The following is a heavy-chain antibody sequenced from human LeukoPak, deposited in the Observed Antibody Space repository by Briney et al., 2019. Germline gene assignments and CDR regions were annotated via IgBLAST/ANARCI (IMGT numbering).Heavy chain of an antibody. CDR1: GGSISSSSYY. CDR3: ARVSRQSGH. Sequence: PSETLSLTCTVSGGSISSSSYYWGYIRQPPGKGLEWIGSIYHSGSTYYNPSLKSRVTISVDTSKNQFSLKLSSVTAADTAVYYCARVSRQSGHWGQGTLVTVSS. V-gene: IGHV4-39*07. CDR2: IYHSGST. J-gene: IGHJ4*02. D-gene: IGHD3-10*01.